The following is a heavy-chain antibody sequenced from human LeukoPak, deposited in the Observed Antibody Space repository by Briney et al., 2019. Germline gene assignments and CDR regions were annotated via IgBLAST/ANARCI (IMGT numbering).Heavy chain of an antibody. CDR1: GFAFSGSP. J-gene: IGHJ4*02. Sequence: GGSLRLSCAASGFAFSGSPMHWVRQASGKGLEWVGRIRTKANSYATSYAASVKGRFTISRDDSKNTAFLQMNSLKTEDTAVYYCAKDQSITVIGGQEYYFDYWGQGTLVTVSS. CDR2: IRTKANSYAT. D-gene: IGHD3-22*01. CDR3: AKDQSITVIGGQEYYFDY. V-gene: IGHV3-73*01.